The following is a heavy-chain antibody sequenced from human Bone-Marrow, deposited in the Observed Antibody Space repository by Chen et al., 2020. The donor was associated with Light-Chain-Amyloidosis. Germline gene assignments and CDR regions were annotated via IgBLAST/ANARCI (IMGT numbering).Heavy chain of an antibody. J-gene: IGHJ4*02. D-gene: IGHD2-21*01. CDR3: ASDGGLVVVEAAV. V-gene: IGHV3-15*01. CDR2: IKSESDGGTT. CDR1: GFSFSHAW. Sequence: EVRLVESGGGVVKPGGSLRLSCEASGFSFSHAWVTWVRQVPGKGLEWLGRIKSESDGGTTAFAASVQGRFGISRDQTRNTVYLQMSSLKSDDTAIYYCASDGGLVVVEAAVWGQGTQVTVSS.